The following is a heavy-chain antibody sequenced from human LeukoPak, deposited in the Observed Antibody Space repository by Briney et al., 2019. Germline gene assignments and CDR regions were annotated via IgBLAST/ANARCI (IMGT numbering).Heavy chain of an antibody. V-gene: IGHV3-23*01. Sequence: PGGSLRLSCAASGFTFSSYAMSWVRQAPGKGLEWVSGISGSGDNTYYADSVKGRFTISRDLSTNTLYLQMNSLTTEDTAMYFCARRPVAAEYFQHWGQGTLVTVSS. J-gene: IGHJ1*01. CDR2: ISGSGDNT. CDR1: GFTFSSYA. D-gene: IGHD6-25*01. CDR3: ARRPVAAEYFQH.